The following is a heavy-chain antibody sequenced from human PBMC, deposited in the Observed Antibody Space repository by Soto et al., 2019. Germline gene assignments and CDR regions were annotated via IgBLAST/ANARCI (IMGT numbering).Heavy chain of an antibody. Sequence: QVQFVQSGAEVKKPGASVKVSCNASGYTFTNNGIHWVRQAPGERFEWMGWINAGNGDTKYSQKLQGRVFMTRDTSASTAYMELSSLRSEDTAVYHCARGRTATAYSMDVWGKGTTVTVSP. CDR1: GYTFTNNG. CDR3: ARGRTATAYSMDV. D-gene: IGHD6-13*01. V-gene: IGHV1-3*01. CDR2: INAGNGDT. J-gene: IGHJ6*04.